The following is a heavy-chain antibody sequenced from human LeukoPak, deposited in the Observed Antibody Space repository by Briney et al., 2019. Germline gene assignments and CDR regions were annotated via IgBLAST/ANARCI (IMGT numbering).Heavy chain of an antibody. J-gene: IGHJ3*02. CDR2: ISGSGGST. CDR1: GFIFSSYA. D-gene: IGHD3-9*01. V-gene: IGHV3-23*01. CDR3: AKVKGLYYDILTGYYRGDAFDI. Sequence: GGSLRLSCAASGFIFSSYAMSWVRQAPGKGLEWVSAISGSGGSTYYADSVKGRFTISRDNSKNTLYLQMNSLRAEDTAVYYCAKVKGLYYDILTGYYRGDAFDIWGQGTMVTVSS.